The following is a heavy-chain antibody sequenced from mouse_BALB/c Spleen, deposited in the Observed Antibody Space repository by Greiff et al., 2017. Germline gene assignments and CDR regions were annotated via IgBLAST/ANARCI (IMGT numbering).Heavy chain of an antibody. CDR1: GFNIKDTY. CDR3: ASTTYGNYGGDY. CDR2: IDPANGNT. V-gene: IGHV14-3*02. J-gene: IGHJ4*01. D-gene: IGHD2-10*02. Sequence: VQLQQSGAELVKPGASVKLSCTASGFNIKDTYMPWVKQRPEQGLEWIGRIDPANGNTKYDPKFQGKATITADTSSNTAYLQLSSLTSEDTAVYYCASTTYGNYGGDYWGQGTSVTVSS.